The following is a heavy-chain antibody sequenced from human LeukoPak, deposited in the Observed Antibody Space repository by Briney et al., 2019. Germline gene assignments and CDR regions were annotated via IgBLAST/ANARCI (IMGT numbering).Heavy chain of an antibody. CDR2: INPSGGST. CDR1: GYTFTSYC. Sequence: ASVKVSCKASGYTFTSYCMHWVRQAPGQGLEWMGIINPSGGSTSYAQKFQGRVTMTRDTSTSTVYMELSSLRSEDTAVYYCARASMSHAFDIWGQGTMVTVSS. V-gene: IGHV1-46*01. CDR3: ARASMSHAFDI. J-gene: IGHJ3*02.